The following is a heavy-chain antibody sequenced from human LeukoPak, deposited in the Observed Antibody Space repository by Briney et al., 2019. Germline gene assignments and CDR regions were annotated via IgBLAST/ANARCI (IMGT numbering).Heavy chain of an antibody. CDR3: ARSLTSYTAMLFDY. Sequence: GASVKVSCKASGYTFTSYGISWVRQAPGQGLEWMGWISAYNGNTNYAQKLQGRVTMTTDTSTSTAYMELRSLRSDDTAVYYCARSLTSYTAMLFDYWGQGTLVTVSS. V-gene: IGHV1-18*01. CDR2: ISAYNGNT. D-gene: IGHD5-18*01. J-gene: IGHJ4*02. CDR1: GYTFTSYG.